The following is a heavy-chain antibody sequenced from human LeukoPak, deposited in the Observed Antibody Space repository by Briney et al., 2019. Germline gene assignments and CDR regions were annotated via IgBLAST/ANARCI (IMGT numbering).Heavy chain of an antibody. CDR3: ARGSGTLLAEYFQH. J-gene: IGHJ1*01. CDR1: GYTFTSYG. Sequence: ASVNVSCKASGYTFTSYGISWVRQAPGQGLEWMGWISAYNGNTNYAQKLQGRVTMTTDTSTSTAYMELRSLRSDDTAVYYCARGSGTLLAEYFQHWGQGTLVTVSS. D-gene: IGHD1-26*01. V-gene: IGHV1-18*01. CDR2: ISAYNGNT.